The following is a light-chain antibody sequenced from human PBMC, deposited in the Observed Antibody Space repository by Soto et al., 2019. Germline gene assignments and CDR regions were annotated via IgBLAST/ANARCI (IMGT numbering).Light chain of an antibody. CDR3: SSYTSSSTLDVV. J-gene: IGLJ2*01. CDR2: DVS. CDR1: SSDVGGYNY. V-gene: IGLV2-14*01. Sequence: QSVLTQPASVSGSPGQSITISCTGTSSDVGGYNYVSWYQQHPGKAPKLMIYDVSNRPSGVSNRFSGSKSGNTASLTISGLQAEDEADYYCSSYTSSSTLDVVFGEGTQVTVL.